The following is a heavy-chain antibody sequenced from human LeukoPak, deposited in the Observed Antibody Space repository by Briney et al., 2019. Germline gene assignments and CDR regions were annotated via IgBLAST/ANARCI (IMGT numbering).Heavy chain of an antibody. CDR2: ISGSGVST. CDR1: GFTFDMYA. Sequence: GGSLRLSCAASGFTFDMYAISWGRQAPGKGLEWVSTISGSGVSTYYADSVKGRFTSSRDNSKNTLYLQMNNLRAEDTAVYYCAKESRYYYGSGSFSSQFDYWGQGNLVTVSS. D-gene: IGHD3-10*01. V-gene: IGHV3-23*01. CDR3: AKESRYYYGSGSFSSQFDY. J-gene: IGHJ4*02.